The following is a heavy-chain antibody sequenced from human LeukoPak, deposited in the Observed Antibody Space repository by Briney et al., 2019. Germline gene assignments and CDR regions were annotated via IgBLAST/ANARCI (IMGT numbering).Heavy chain of an antibody. CDR1: GFTFSRFS. D-gene: IGHD6-13*01. CDR2: ISSGSHHK. J-gene: IGHJ3*02. CDR3: ATRLTADSYEASDI. Sequence: GGSLRLSCAGSGFTFSRFSMIWVRQAPGKGLEWVASISSGSHHKYHADSVKGRFTVSRDNDKKSLFLQMNSLRAEDTALYYCATRLTADSYEASDIWGQGTMVTASS. V-gene: IGHV3-21*01.